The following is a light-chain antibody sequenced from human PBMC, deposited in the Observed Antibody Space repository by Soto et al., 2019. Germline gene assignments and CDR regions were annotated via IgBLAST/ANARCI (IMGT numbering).Light chain of an antibody. V-gene: IGLV9-49*01. CDR3: GADHGSGSNFVYV. CDR1: SGYSNYK. CDR2: VGTGGIVG. J-gene: IGLJ1*01. Sequence: QSVLTQPPSASASLGASVTLTCTLSSGYSNYKVDWYQQRPGKGPRFVMRVGTGGIVGSKGDGIPDRFSVLGSGLNRYLTIKNIQGEDESDYHCGADHGSGSNFVYVFGTGTKLTVL.